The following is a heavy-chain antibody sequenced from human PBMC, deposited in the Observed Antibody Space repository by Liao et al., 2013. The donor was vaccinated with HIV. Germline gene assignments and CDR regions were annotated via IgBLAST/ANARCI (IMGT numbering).Heavy chain of an antibody. CDR2: IDGSGST. CDR1: GGSISSSSYY. Sequence: QLQLQESGPGLVKPSETLSLTCTVSGGSISSSSYYWTWIRQTAGKGLEWIGRIDGSGSTNYNPSLKSRVTMSVDTSKNQFSLSLTSVTAADTAVFFXARLRLATNIYHYYYIDVWGKGTTVTVSS. V-gene: IGHV4-61*02. J-gene: IGHJ6*03. CDR3: ARLRLATNIYHYYYIDV. D-gene: IGHD6-19*01.